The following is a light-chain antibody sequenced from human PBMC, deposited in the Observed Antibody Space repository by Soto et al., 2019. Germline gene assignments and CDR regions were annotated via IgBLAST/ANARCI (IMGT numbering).Light chain of an antibody. CDR3: GIWDSSLSAVV. CDR2: DNN. CDR1: SSNIGNNY. J-gene: IGLJ2*01. V-gene: IGLV1-51*01. Sequence: QSVLMQPPSVSAAPGQKVTISCSGSSSNIGNNYVSWYQQLPGAAPKLLIYDNNKRPSGIPDRFSGSKSGTSATLGITGLQNGDEADYYCGIWDSSLSAVVFGGGTKVTVL.